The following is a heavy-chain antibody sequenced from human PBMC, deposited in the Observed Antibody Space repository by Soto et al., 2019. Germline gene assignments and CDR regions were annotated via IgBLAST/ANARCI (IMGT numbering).Heavy chain of an antibody. CDR2: IYYSGST. J-gene: IGHJ6*02. V-gene: IGHV4-59*01. D-gene: IGHD3-22*01. CDR3: ARAVVVITKFGGMDV. CDR1: GGSISSYY. Sequence: PSETLSLTCTVSGGSISSYYWSWIRQPPGKGLEWIGYIYYSGSTNYNPSLKSRVTISVDTSKNQFSLKLSSVTAADTAVYYCARAVVVITKFGGMDVWGQGTTVTVS.